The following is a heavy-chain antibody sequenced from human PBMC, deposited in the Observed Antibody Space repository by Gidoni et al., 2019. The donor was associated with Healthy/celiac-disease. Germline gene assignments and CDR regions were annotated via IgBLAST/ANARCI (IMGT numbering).Heavy chain of an antibody. D-gene: IGHD2-15*01. CDR2: LRGGGTIT. J-gene: IGHJ4*01. CDR3: ATRPPCSGEMCFGLGY. V-gene: IGHV3-23*01. CDR1: GFPGITFVTHS. Sequence: VQLLESGGTLVQPGGSLRLSCLASGFPGITFVTHSISWVRQAPGRGLELISILRGGGTITHYAASVKGRFTISGDSSKNTVFLQMESLRADDAAIYYCATRPPCSGEMCFGLGYWGRGTLVTVSS.